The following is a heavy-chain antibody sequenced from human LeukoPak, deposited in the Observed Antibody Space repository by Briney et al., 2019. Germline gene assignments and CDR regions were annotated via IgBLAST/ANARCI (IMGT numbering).Heavy chain of an antibody. CDR1: GGSISSGDYY. J-gene: IGHJ3*02. Sequence: SETLSLTCTVSGGSISSGDYYWSWIRQPPGKGLEWIGYIYYSGSTYYNPSLKSRVTISVDTSKNQFSLKLSSVTAADTAEYYCASSPGYYDSSGSSGVFDIWGQGTMVTVSS. CDR2: IYYSGST. CDR3: ASSPGYYDSSGSSGVFDI. V-gene: IGHV4-30-4*01. D-gene: IGHD3-22*01.